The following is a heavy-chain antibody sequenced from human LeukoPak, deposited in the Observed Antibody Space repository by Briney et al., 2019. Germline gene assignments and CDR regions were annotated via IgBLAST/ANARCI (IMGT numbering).Heavy chain of an antibody. CDR1: GFTFSSYA. J-gene: IGHJ6*02. D-gene: IGHD3-3*01. Sequence: PGGSLRLSCAASGFTFSSYAMSWVRQAPGKGLEWVSAIGGSGGSTYYADSVKGRFTISRDNSKNTLYLQMNSLGAEDTAVYYCAKGGPGYYDFWRGPTDYYYYGMDVWGQGTTVTVSS. CDR2: IGGSGGST. V-gene: IGHV3-23*01. CDR3: AKGGPGYYDFWRGPTDYYYYGMDV.